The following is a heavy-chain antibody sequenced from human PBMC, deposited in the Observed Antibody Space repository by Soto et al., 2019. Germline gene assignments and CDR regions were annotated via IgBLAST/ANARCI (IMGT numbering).Heavy chain of an antibody. J-gene: IGHJ6*02. D-gene: IGHD3-10*01. CDR1: GFTFSSYA. CDR2: ISGSGGST. CDR3: AKDVLRGVIVSVAGMDV. Sequence: PGGSLRLSCAASGFTFSSYAMSWVRQAPGKGLEWVSAISGSGGSTYYADTVKGRFTISRDNSKNTLYLQMNSLRAEDTAVYYCAKDVLRGVIVSVAGMDVWGQGTTVTVSS. V-gene: IGHV3-23*01.